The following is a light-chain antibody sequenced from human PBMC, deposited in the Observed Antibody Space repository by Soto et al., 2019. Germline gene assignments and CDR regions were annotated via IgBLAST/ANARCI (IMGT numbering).Light chain of an antibody. V-gene: IGKV4-1*01. Sequence: DIVMTQSPDSLAVSLGERATINCKSSQSVLYSSSNKNYLAWYQQKPGQSPKLLIYWASTRETGVPDRFSGSGSGTDFTLTISSLQAEDVAAYYCQQYYSTPRTFGGGTKVEIK. CDR3: QQYYSTPRT. CDR1: QSVLYSSSNKNY. J-gene: IGKJ4*01. CDR2: WAS.